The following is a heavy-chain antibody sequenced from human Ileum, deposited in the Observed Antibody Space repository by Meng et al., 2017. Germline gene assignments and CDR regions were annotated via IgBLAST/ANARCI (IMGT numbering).Heavy chain of an antibody. CDR3: ARGYSGFAK. Sequence: GGSLRLSCIVSGFPFSNEEMSWVRQVPGKGLEWVSHISGSGRTKDYADSVRGRFTISRDNAKNSLYLQMNSLRGEDTAVYYCARGYSGFAKWGQGTLVTVSS. V-gene: IGHV3-48*03. D-gene: IGHD6-19*01. CDR2: ISGSGRTK. J-gene: IGHJ4*02. CDR1: GFPFSNEE.